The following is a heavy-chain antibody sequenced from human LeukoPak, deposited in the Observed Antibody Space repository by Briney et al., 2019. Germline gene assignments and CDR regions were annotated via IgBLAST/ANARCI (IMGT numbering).Heavy chain of an antibody. Sequence: KPSETLSLTCTVSGGSISSYYWSWIRQPAGKGLEWIGRIHTSGSTNHNPSLKSRVTMSVDTSKNQFSLKVTSVTAADAAVYYCARAWQWLPLDSWGQGTLVTVSS. V-gene: IGHV4-4*07. J-gene: IGHJ4*02. CDR1: GGSISSYY. CDR3: ARAWQWLPLDS. CDR2: IHTSGST. D-gene: IGHD6-19*01.